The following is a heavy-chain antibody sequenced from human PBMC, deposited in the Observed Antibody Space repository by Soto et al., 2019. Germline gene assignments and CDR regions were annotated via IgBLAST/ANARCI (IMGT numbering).Heavy chain of an antibody. CDR2: TYYRSKWYN. CDR3: ARLKPLRYGMNV. Sequence: SETLSLTCAISGDSVSSNSAAWNWIRQSPSRGLEWLGRTYYRSKWYNDYAVSVKSRITINPDISKNQFSLQLNSVTPEDTAVYCCARLKPLRYGMNVWGRATTVAVSS. J-gene: IGHJ6*02. D-gene: IGHD2-15*01. CDR1: GDSVSSNSAA. V-gene: IGHV6-1*01.